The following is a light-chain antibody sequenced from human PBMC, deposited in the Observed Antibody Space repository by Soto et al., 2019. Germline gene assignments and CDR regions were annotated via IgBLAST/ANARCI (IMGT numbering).Light chain of an antibody. CDR2: DAS. J-gene: IGKJ1*01. CDR1: QGIGDT. V-gene: IGKV3-11*01. CDR3: QQRSNWPPT. Sequence: EVVLTQSPATLSVSPGEGVTLSCRASQGIGDTLAWYQHKPGQTPRLLIYDASNRATGIPARFSGSGSGTDFTLTISSLEPEDFAVCYCQQRSNWPPTFGQGTKVDIK.